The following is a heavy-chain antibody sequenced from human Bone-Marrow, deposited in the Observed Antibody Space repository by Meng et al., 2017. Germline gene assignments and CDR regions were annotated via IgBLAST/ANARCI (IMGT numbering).Heavy chain of an antibody. CDR1: GFTFSSYA. Sequence: GESLKISCAASGFTFSSYAMSWVRQAPGQGLEWVSAIRGSGGGTFYADSVKGRFTISRDNSKNTLYLQMNSLRAEDTAVYYCARAVVPAAISVYYYYYGMDVWGQGTTVTVSS. V-gene: IGHV3-23*01. J-gene: IGHJ6*02. CDR2: IRGSGGGT. CDR3: ARAVVPAAISVYYYYYGMDV. D-gene: IGHD2-2*01.